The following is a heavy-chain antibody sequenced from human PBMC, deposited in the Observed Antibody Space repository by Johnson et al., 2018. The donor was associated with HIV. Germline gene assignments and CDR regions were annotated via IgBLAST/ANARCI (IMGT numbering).Heavy chain of an antibody. CDR3: AREAYYARAFDL. J-gene: IGHJ3*01. D-gene: IGHD3-3*01. V-gene: IGHV3-20*04. CDR1: GFTFSSYA. CDR2: INWNGGST. Sequence: MQLVESGGGVVQPGRSLRLSCAASGFTFSSYAMHWVRQVPGKGLEWVSGINWNGGSTGYADSVKGRFTISRDNAKNSLYLQMNSLTVEDTALYYCAREAYYARAFDLWGQGTMVTVSS.